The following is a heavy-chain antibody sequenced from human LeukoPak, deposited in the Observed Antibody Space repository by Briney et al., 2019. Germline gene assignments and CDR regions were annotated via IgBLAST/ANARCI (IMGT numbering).Heavy chain of an antibody. V-gene: IGHV3-21*01. CDR3: ARNYGSGSYLDYYYGMDV. J-gene: IGHJ6*04. Sequence: GGSLLLSCAASGFTFSSYSMNWVRQAPGKGLEWVSSISSSSSYIYYSDSVKGRFTISRDNDKNSLYLQMNSLRAEDTAVYYCARNYGSGSYLDYYYGMDVWGKGTTVTVSS. CDR1: GFTFSSYS. D-gene: IGHD3-10*01. CDR2: ISSSSSYI.